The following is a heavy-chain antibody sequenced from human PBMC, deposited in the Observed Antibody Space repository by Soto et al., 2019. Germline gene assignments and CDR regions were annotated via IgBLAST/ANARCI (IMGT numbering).Heavy chain of an antibody. CDR1: GFSLTNSGVT. J-gene: IGHJ5*01. V-gene: IGHV2-5*01. CDR2: MYWHDDK. Sequence: SSPTLVNPSQTLTLTCTFSGFSLTNSGVTVGWIRRPPGKALEWLSLMYWHDDKRYNPSLRNRLTIAKDTSKNRVVLTLANVGPVDTATYFCAHSHFEILTGPFDSWGRGTLVTVSS. CDR3: AHSHFEILTGPFDS. D-gene: IGHD3-9*01.